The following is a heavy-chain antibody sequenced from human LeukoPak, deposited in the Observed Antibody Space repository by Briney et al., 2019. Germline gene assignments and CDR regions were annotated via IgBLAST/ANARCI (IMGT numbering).Heavy chain of an antibody. J-gene: IGHJ6*03. Sequence: SQTLSLTCAVSGGSISSGGYSWSWIRQPPGKGLEWIGYIYYSGSTYYNPSLKSRVTMSVDTSKNQFSLKLSSVTAADTAVYYCARRRSSGYDYYYMDVWGKGTTVTVSS. CDR3: ARRRSSGYDYYYMDV. CDR1: GGSISSGGYS. V-gene: IGHV4-30-4*07. CDR2: IYYSGST. D-gene: IGHD3-22*01.